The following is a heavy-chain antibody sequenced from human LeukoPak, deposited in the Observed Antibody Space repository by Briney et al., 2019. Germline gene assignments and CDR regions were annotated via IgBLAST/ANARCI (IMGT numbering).Heavy chain of an antibody. CDR1: GFTFSSYS. D-gene: IGHD1-26*01. V-gene: IGHV3-48*01. CDR3: ARDIFGGSDHYFDY. Sequence: GGSLRLSCAASGFTFSSYSMNWVRQAPGKGLEWVSYISSSSSTIYYADSVKGRFTISRDNAKNSLYLQMNSLRAEDTAVYYCARDIFGGSDHYFDYWGQGTLVTVSS. J-gene: IGHJ4*02. CDR2: ISSSSSTI.